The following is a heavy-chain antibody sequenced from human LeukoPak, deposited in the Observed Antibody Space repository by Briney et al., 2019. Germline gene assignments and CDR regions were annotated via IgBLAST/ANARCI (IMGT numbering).Heavy chain of an antibody. J-gene: IGHJ4*02. D-gene: IGHD3-9*01. CDR3: AKWGDYDVLTGYYDPDY. CDR1: GFTFSNYA. Sequence: PGGSLRLSCAASGFTFSNYAMSWARQAPGKGLEWVSAITGSGGGTYYADSVKGRFTISRDNSKNTLYLQMNSLRADDTAVYYCAKWGDYDVLTGYYDPDYWGQGTLVTVSS. CDR2: ITGSGGGT. V-gene: IGHV3-23*01.